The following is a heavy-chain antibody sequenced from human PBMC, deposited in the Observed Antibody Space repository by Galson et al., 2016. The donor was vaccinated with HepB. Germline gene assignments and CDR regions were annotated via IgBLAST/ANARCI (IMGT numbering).Heavy chain of an antibody. CDR1: GFTFSSKW. Sequence: SLRLSCAASGFTFSSKWMHWVRQVPGKGLVWVSRINTDGSSTSYADSVKGRFTISRDNAKNTLYLQMNSLRAEDTAVYYCAGLIFGAAAPAWNYSIDVWGKGTTVTVSS. D-gene: IGHD3-3*02. CDR3: AGLIFGAAAPAWNYSIDV. V-gene: IGHV3-74*01. CDR2: INTDGSST. J-gene: IGHJ6*04.